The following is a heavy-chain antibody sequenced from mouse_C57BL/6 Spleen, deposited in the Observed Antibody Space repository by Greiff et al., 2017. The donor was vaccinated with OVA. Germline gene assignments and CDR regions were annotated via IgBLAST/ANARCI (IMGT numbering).Heavy chain of an antibody. Sequence: VQLQQSGPELVKPGASVKMSCKASGYTFTDYNMHWVKQSHGKSLEWIGYINPNNGGTSYNQKFKGKATLTVNKSSSTAYMELRSLTSEDSAVYDCARAHYYGSTWFAYWGQGTLVTVSA. CDR1: GYTFTDYN. CDR2: INPNNGGT. CDR3: ARAHYYGSTWFAY. D-gene: IGHD1-1*01. J-gene: IGHJ3*01. V-gene: IGHV1-22*01.